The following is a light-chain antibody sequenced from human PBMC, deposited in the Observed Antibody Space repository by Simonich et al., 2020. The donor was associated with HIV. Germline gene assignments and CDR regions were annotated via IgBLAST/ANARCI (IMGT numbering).Light chain of an antibody. CDR3: QQYGSSPPYT. Sequence: EIVMTQSPATLSVSPGEKATLSCRASQRVSRNLAWYQQKPGQAPRLLIYGASTRATGIPARFSGSGSGTECNLTISSLQSEDSAVYYCQQYGSSPPYTFGQGTKLEIK. CDR1: QRVSRN. CDR2: GAS. J-gene: IGKJ2*01. V-gene: IGKV3-15*01.